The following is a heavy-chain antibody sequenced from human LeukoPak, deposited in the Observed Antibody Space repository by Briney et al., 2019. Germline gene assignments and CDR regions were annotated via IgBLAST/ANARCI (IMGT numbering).Heavy chain of an antibody. Sequence: ASVKVSCKASGYSLTSHYMHWVRQAPGQGLEWMGLINPSGSSTLYAQKFQGRVTMTRDMSTTTDYMELSSLRSEDTAVYYCARDNSVGDIAWWFDPWGQGTLVTVSS. CDR3: ARDNSVGDIAWWFDP. CDR1: GYSLTSHY. V-gene: IGHV1-46*01. J-gene: IGHJ5*02. D-gene: IGHD3-16*02. CDR2: INPSGSST.